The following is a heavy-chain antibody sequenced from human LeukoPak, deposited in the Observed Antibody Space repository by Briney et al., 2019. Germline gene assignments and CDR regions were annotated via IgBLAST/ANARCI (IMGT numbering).Heavy chain of an antibody. D-gene: IGHD3-22*01. CDR2: IYYGGST. CDR3: AREAYYYDSSGYYPFDY. Sequence: SETLSLTCTVSGGSISSSSYYWGWIRQPPGKGLEWIGSIYYGGSTYYNPSLKSRVTISVDTSKNQFSLKLSSVTAADTAVYYCAREAYYYDSSGYYPFDYWGQGTLVTVSS. V-gene: IGHV4-39*02. CDR1: GGSISSSSYY. J-gene: IGHJ4*02.